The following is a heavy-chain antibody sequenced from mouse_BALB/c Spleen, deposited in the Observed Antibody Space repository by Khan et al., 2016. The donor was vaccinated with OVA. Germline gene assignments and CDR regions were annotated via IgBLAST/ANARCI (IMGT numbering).Heavy chain of an antibody. CDR2: ISSAGTYT. CDR1: EFTISSFA. CDR3: RNGGCGWFAY. J-gene: IGHJ3*01. D-gene: IGHD3-3*01. Sequence: EVELVESGGGLVKPGGSLKLSCAASEFTISSFAMSWVRQTPEKRLDWVVTISSAGTYTYYPDSVKGRFTISRDKAKNTLYLQMNSLRTEATAMYYYRNGGCGWFAYWGRGALGTVSA. V-gene: IGHV5-9-1*01.